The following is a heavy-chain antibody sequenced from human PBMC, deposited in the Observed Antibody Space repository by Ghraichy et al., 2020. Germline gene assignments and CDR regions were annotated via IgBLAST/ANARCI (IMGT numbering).Heavy chain of an antibody. CDR2: ISGSDGST. CDR3: AKVSSGWYSGDYFDY. J-gene: IGHJ4*02. D-gene: IGHD6-19*01. CDR1: GFTVSSYA. V-gene: IGHV3-23*01. Sequence: GESLNISCAASGFTVSSYAMSWVRQAPGKGLEWVAAISGSDGSTYYADSVKGRFTISRDNSKNTRNLQMNSLRAEDTALYYCAKVSSGWYSGDYFDYWGQRTLVNVSS.